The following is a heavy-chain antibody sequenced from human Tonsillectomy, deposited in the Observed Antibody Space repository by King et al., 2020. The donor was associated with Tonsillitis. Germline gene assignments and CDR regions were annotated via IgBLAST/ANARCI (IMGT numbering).Heavy chain of an antibody. CDR3: VRRRWVVFRFGENGMDV. CDR2: TSYDGNDK. J-gene: IGHJ6*02. Sequence: VQLVESGGGVVQPGRSLRLSCAASGFTFSSYGMHWVRQAPGKGLEWVAVTSYDGNDKYYADSVKGRFTISRDNSKNTLYLKMNSLRAEETAVYYCVRRRWVVFRFGENGMDVWGQGTTVTVSS. V-gene: IGHV3-33*05. D-gene: IGHD3-10*01. CDR1: GFTFSSYG.